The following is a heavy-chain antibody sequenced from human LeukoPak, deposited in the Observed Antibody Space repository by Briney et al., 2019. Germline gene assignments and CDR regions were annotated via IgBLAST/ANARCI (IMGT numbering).Heavy chain of an antibody. CDR3: ARVDVAAAAIAY. D-gene: IGHD6-13*01. CDR1: GGSFSGYY. V-gene: IGHV4-31*11. Sequence: TLSLTCAVYGGSFSGYYWSWIRQHPGKGLEWIGYIYYSGSTYYNPSLKSRVTISVDTSKNQFSLKLSSVTAADTAVYYCARVDVAAAAIAYWGQGTLVTVSS. J-gene: IGHJ4*02. CDR2: IYYSGST.